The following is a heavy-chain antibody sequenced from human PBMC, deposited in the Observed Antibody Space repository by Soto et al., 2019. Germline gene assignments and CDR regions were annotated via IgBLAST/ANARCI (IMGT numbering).Heavy chain of an antibody. CDR2: ISAHNGNT. CDR3: AGGRYGDY. J-gene: IGHJ4*02. V-gene: IGHV1-18*01. D-gene: IGHD1-1*01. Sequence: QVHLVQSGAEVKKPGASVKVSCQGSGYAFTTYGITWVRQAPGQGLEWMGWISAHNGNTNYAQKLQGRVTVTRDTSTSTAYMELRSLRYDGTAVYYCAGGRYGDYWGQGALVTVSS. CDR1: GYAFTTYG.